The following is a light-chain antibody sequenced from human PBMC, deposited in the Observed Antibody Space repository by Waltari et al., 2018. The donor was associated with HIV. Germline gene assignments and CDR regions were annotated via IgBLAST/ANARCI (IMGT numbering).Light chain of an antibody. CDR3: QVWDGSSDRWV. J-gene: IGLJ3*02. Sequence: SYVLTQPPSVSVAPGQTARITCGGDNIGTKSVHWYQQNPGQAPVLVVYDDRDRPSGIPERFSGSNSGNTATLTVSRVEVGDEADYYCQVWDGSSDRWVFGGGTKLTVL. V-gene: IGLV3-21*02. CDR1: NIGTKS. CDR2: DDR.